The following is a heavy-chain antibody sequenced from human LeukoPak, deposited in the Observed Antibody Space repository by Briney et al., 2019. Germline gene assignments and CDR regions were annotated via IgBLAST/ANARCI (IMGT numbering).Heavy chain of an antibody. CDR3: ARAHITMVRGVIIPDAFDI. CDR1: GGSISSGGYY. Sequence: SETLSLTCTVSGGSISSGGYYWSWIRQHPGKGLEWIGCIYYSGSTYYNPSLKSRVTISVDTSKNQFSLKLSSVTAADTAVYYCARAHITMVRGVIIPDAFDIWGQGTMVTVSS. D-gene: IGHD3-10*01. J-gene: IGHJ3*02. V-gene: IGHV4-31*03. CDR2: IYYSGST.